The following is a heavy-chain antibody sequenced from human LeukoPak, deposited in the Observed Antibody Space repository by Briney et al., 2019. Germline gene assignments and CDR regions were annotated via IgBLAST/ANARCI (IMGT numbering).Heavy chain of an antibody. CDR3: AAREQLGYCSGGSCYNFDY. J-gene: IGHJ4*02. V-gene: IGHV4-34*01. CDR2: INLSGST. CDR1: GGSFSGYY. Sequence: SETLSLTCAVYGGSFSGYYWSWIRQPPGKGLECIGEINLSGSTNYNPSLKSRVTISVDTSKNQFSLKLSSVTAADTAVYYCAAREQLGYCSGGSCYNFDYWGQGTLVTVSS. D-gene: IGHD2-15*01.